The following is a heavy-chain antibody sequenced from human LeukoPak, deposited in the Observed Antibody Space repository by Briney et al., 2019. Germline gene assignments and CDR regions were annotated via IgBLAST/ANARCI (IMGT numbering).Heavy chain of an antibody. D-gene: IGHD4-23*01. J-gene: IGHJ4*02. CDR3: ARDYGGSSPFDY. Sequence: GGSLRLSCAASGFTFRSYEMNWVRQAPGKGLEWIAYLSSSGSAFSYADSVKGRFTIARDNAKNSVYLEMNSLRADDTAVYYCARDYGGSSPFDYWGQGTLVTVSS. CDR2: LSSSGSAF. CDR1: GFTFRSYE. V-gene: IGHV3-48*03.